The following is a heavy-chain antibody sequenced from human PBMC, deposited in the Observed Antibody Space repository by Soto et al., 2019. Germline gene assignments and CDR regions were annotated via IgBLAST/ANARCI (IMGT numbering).Heavy chain of an antibody. CDR1: GFTFSSYS. CDR3: ARDGKGDWFDP. V-gene: IGHV3-48*01. CDR2: ISSSSSTI. J-gene: IGHJ5*02. Sequence: EVQLVESGGGLVQPGGSLRLSCAASGFTFSSYSMNWVRQAPGKGLEWVSYISSSSSTIYYADSVKGRFTISRDNAKNSLYLQMNSLRAEDTAVYYCARDGKGDWFDPWGQGTLVTVSS. D-gene: IGHD2-15*01.